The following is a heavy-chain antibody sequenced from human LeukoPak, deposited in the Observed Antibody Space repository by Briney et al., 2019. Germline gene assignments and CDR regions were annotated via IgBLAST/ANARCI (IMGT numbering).Heavy chain of an antibody. CDR1: GFTFSSYA. J-gene: IGHJ6*03. CDR2: IRYDGSNK. V-gene: IGHV3-30*02. Sequence: GRSLRLSCAASGFTFSSYAMHWVRQAPGKGLEWVAFIRYDGSNKYYADSVKGRFTISRDNSKNTLYLQMNSLRAEDAAVYYCAKDGGFGGYENYYYMDVWGKGTTVTISS. CDR3: AKDGGFGGYENYYYMDV. D-gene: IGHD5-12*01.